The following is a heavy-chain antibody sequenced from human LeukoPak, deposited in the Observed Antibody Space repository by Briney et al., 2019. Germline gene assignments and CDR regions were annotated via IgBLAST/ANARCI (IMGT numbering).Heavy chain of an antibody. V-gene: IGHV4-59*01. CDR3: ARGSSLWPNYYYYYYGMDV. CDR2: IYYSGST. D-gene: IGHD3-10*01. CDR1: GGSISSYY. Sequence: SETLPLTCTVSGGSISSYYWSWIRQPPGKGLEWIGYIYYSGSTNYNPSLKSRVTISVDTSKNQFSLKLSSVTAADTAVYYCARGSSLWPNYYYYYYGMDVWGQGTTVTVSS. J-gene: IGHJ6*02.